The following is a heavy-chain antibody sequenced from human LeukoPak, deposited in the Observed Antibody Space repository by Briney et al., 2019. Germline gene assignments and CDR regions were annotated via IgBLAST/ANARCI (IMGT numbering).Heavy chain of an antibody. V-gene: IGHV1-18*01. D-gene: IGHD5-12*01. CDR2: ISAYNGNT. CDR3: ASGYSGYDYYYYYYMDV. J-gene: IGHJ6*03. Sequence: ASVKVSCKASGYTFTSYGISWVRQAPGQGLEWVGWISAYNGNTNYAQKLQGRVTMTTDTSTSTAYMELRSLRSDDTAVYYCASGYSGYDYYYYYYMDVWGKGTTVTVSS. CDR1: GYTFTSYG.